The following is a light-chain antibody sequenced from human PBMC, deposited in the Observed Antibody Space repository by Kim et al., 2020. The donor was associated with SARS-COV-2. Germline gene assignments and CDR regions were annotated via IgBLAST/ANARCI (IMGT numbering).Light chain of an antibody. Sequence: VSPGVSVPLSCRATRSVARHLAWYQQKPGQAPRLLIYDASSGATGVPARFSGSGSETEFTLTISDLQSEDVAVYYCQQFHKWPRTFGPGTKVDIK. V-gene: IGKV3-15*01. CDR3: QQFHKWPRT. J-gene: IGKJ1*01. CDR1: RSVARH. CDR2: DAS.